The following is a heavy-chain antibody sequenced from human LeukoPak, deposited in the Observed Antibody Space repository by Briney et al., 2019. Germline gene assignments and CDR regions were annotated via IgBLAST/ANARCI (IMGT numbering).Heavy chain of an antibody. CDR1: GFTFSSYD. D-gene: IGHD2-8*01. CDR2: ISYDGSNK. Sequence: GRSLRLSCAASGFTFSSYDMHWVRQAPGKGLEWVPVISYDGSNKYYADSVKGRFTISRDNSKNTLSLQMHSLRAEDTAVYYCAKSARFCTNDVCYTNYYYGMDVWGQGTTVTVSS. J-gene: IGHJ6*02. CDR3: AKSARFCTNDVCYTNYYYGMDV. V-gene: IGHV3-30*18.